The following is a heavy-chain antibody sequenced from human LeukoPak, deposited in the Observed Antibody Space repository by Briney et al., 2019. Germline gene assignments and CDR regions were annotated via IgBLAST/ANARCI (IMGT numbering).Heavy chain of an antibody. V-gene: IGHV3-30-3*01. CDR3: TREPSGFNYGYVDC. Sequence: PGGSLRLSCVASGFTFSSYAMHWVRQAPGKGLEWVAFISYDGNNKYYADSVKGRFTISRDNSKNTLYLQINSLRAEDAALYYCTREPSGFNYGYVDCWGQGTLVTVSS. D-gene: IGHD5-18*01. CDR2: ISYDGNNK. CDR1: GFTFSSYA. J-gene: IGHJ4*02.